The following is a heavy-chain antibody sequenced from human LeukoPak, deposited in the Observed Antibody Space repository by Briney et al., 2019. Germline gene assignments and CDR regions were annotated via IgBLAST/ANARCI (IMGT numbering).Heavy chain of an antibody. J-gene: IGHJ4*02. CDR3: ARSRDYGDYPLAY. CDR1: GGSFSGYY. CDR2: INHSGST. Sequence: SETLSLTCAVYGGSFSGYYWSWIRQPPGKGLERIGEINHSGSTNYNPSLKSRVTISVDTSKNQFSLKLSSVTAADTAVYYCARSRDYGDYPLAYWGQGTLVTVSS. V-gene: IGHV4-34*01. D-gene: IGHD4-17*01.